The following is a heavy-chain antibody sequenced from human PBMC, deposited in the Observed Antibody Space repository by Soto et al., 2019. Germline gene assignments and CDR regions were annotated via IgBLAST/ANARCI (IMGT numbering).Heavy chain of an antibody. CDR3: ARMEIQGPIDY. J-gene: IGHJ4*02. CDR2: IYYSGTT. V-gene: IGHV4-28*01. D-gene: IGHD3-3*01. CDR1: GYSISSSNW. Sequence: QVQLQESGPGLVKPSDTLALTCAVSGYSISSSNWWGWIRQPPGKGLEWIGYIYYSGTTYYNPSLKRRVTMTVDTSKTQFALKLTSVTAVDTAVYYCARMEIQGPIDYWGQGTLVTVSS.